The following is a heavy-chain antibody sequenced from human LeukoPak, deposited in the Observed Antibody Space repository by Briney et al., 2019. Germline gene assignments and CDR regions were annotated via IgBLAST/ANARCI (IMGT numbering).Heavy chain of an antibody. D-gene: IGHD3/OR15-3a*01. J-gene: IGHJ4*02. CDR1: GITFSRYG. Sequence: PGGSLRLSCAASGITFSRYGMHWVRQAPGKGLEWVTFIRYDGSIKYYADSVKGRFTMSRDNSKNTLFLQMNSLRAEDTAVYYCARDQDWQLDYWGQGTLVTVSS. CDR3: ARDQDWQLDY. V-gene: IGHV3-30*02. CDR2: IRYDGSIK.